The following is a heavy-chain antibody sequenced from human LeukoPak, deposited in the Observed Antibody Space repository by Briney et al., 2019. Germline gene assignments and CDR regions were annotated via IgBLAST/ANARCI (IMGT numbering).Heavy chain of an antibody. CDR3: AELGITMIGGV. Sequence: GGTLRLSCAASGFTFNNYAMSWVRQAPGKGLEWVSAISGSDAGTYYADSVKGRFTISRDNAKNSLYLQMNSLRAEDTAVYYCAELGITMIGGVWGKGTTVTIFS. J-gene: IGHJ6*04. CDR1: GFTFNNYA. V-gene: IGHV3-23*01. D-gene: IGHD3-10*02. CDR2: ISGSDAGT.